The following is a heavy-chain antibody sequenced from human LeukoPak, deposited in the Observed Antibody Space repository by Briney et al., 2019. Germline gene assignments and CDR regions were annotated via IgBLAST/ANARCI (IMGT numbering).Heavy chain of an antibody. J-gene: IGHJ4*02. V-gene: IGHV3-7*01. D-gene: IGHD5-24*01. Sequence: PGGSLRLSCAASGFIVSSNYMNWVRQVPGKGLECLANIKEDGSETYYADSVKGRFTISRDNPKNLLFLQINSLRVEDTAVYYCARETPRRGETRDGYRWGQGTVVTVSS. CDR1: GFIVSSNY. CDR2: IKEDGSET. CDR3: ARETPRRGETRDGYR.